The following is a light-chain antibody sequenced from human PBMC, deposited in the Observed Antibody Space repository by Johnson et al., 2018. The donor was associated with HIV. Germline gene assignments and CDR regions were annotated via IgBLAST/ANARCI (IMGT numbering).Light chain of an antibody. Sequence: QSVLTQPSSVSAAPGQKVTISCSGSSSNIGNNYVSWYQQLPGTAPKLLIYDNNKRPSGIPDRFSGSKSGTSATLGITGLQTGDEADYYCGTWDSSLSAMGLGTGTKVTVL. V-gene: IGLV1-51*01. CDR1: SSNIGNNY. CDR2: DNN. CDR3: GTWDSSLSAMG. J-gene: IGLJ1*01.